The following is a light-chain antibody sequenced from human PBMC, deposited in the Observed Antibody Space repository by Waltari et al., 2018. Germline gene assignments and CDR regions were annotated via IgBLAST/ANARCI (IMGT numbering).Light chain of an antibody. Sequence: EIVLTQSPGTLSLSPGERATLSCRASHSISSSYLAWYQQKPGQAPRPLIYGASSRATGIPDRCSGSGSGTDFTLTISRLEPEDFAVYYCQQYGSSPFTFGPGTKVHIK. CDR1: HSISSSY. V-gene: IGKV3-20*01. CDR3: QQYGSSPFT. CDR2: GAS. J-gene: IGKJ3*01.